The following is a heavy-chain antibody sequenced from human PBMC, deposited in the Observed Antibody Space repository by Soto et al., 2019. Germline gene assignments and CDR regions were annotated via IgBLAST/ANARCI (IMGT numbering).Heavy chain of an antibody. D-gene: IGHD4-4*01. CDR2: IYYSGST. V-gene: IGHV4-59*01. Sequence: PSETLSLTCTASGGSISSYYWSWIRQPPGKGLEWIGYIYYSGSTNYNPSLKSRVTISVDTSKNQFSLKLSSVTAADTAVYYCARGGGPTVTTYYYGMDVWGQGTTVTVSS. J-gene: IGHJ6*02. CDR1: GGSISSYY. CDR3: ARGGGPTVTTYYYGMDV.